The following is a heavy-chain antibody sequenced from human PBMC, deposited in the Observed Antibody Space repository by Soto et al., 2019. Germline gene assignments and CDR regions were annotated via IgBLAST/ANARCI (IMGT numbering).Heavy chain of an antibody. D-gene: IGHD2-8*01. Sequence: SVKVSCKASGFTFTSSAFQWVRQARGQRLEWIGWIAAGSGYTNYAQRFQDRVTLTRDMSTATTYMELSRLTSEDTAIYYCAADATAWQQMVPSDYWGQGTLVTVSS. CDR2: IAAGSGYT. J-gene: IGHJ4*02. V-gene: IGHV1-58*01. CDR3: AADATAWQQMVPSDY. CDR1: GFTFTSSA.